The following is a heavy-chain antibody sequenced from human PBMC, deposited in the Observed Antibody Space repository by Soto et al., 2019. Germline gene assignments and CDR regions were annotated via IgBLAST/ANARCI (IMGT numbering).Heavy chain of an antibody. J-gene: IGHJ2*01. CDR3: ARESRSSRYDTSGYSQYWYFDL. V-gene: IGHV4-30-2*01. D-gene: IGHD3-22*01. CDR2: IYQSGST. Sequence: QLQLQESGSGLVKPSQTLSLTCGVSGGSISSGGYSWSWIRQPPGKGLEWIGYIYQSGSTFYNPSIKSRVSISVDRSKNQFFLNLTSVTAADTAIYFCARESRSSRYDTSGYSQYWYFDLWGRGTLVVVSS. CDR1: GGSISSGGYS.